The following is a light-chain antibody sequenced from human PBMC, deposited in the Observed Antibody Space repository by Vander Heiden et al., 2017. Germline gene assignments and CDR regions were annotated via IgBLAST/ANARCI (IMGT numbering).Light chain of an antibody. CDR3: QQYNDYPWT. J-gene: IGKJ1*01. V-gene: IGKV1-5*01. Sequence: DIQMTQSPSILSASVGDRVTIACRASQSINSWLAWYQQIPGKAPKLLIYDASSLHNGVPSRFSGGESGTEFTLTISSLQPDDFGTYYCQQYNDYPWTFGQGTKVEI. CDR2: DAS. CDR1: QSINSW.